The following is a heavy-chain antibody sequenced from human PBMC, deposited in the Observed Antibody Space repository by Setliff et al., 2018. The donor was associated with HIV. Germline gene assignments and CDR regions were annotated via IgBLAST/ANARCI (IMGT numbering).Heavy chain of an antibody. Sequence: ETLSLTCSVSGGSISKSDYYWAWIRQPPGKGLEWIGSVYYSGTTYYNPSLKSRVTISVDTSKNQFSLKLSSVTAADTAAHYCARGIRRSYGSGNFYNYYYYMDVWGKGTTVTVSS. CDR3: ARGIRRSYGSGNFYNYYYYMDV. D-gene: IGHD3-10*01. CDR1: GGSISKSDYY. CDR2: VYYSGTT. V-gene: IGHV4-39*01. J-gene: IGHJ6*03.